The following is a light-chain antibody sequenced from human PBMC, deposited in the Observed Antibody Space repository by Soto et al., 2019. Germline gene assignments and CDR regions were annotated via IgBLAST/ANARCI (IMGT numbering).Light chain of an antibody. V-gene: IGKV3-20*01. CDR3: QQYGSSPPYT. Sequence: EIVLTQSPGTLSLSPGERATLSCRASRSVSSRYLAWYQQKPGQAPRLLIYGASSRATGIPDRFSGSGSVTDFTLTISRLEPEDFAVYYCQQYGSSPPYTFGQGTKLEIK. CDR1: RSVSSRY. CDR2: GAS. J-gene: IGKJ2*01.